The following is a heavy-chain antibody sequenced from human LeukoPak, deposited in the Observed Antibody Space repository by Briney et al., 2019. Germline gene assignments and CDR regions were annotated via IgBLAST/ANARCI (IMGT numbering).Heavy chain of an antibody. J-gene: IGHJ4*02. CDR3: ARHVNYYLDY. CDR2: ISSDGSIT. Sequence: PGGSLRLSCAASGFTFSTYWMHWVRQAPGKGLVWVSRISSDGSITGYADSVKGRFTISRDNATNTLYLQMNSLRAEDTAVYYCARHVNYYLDYWGQGTLVTVSS. D-gene: IGHD3-10*01. CDR1: GFTFSTYW. V-gene: IGHV3-74*01.